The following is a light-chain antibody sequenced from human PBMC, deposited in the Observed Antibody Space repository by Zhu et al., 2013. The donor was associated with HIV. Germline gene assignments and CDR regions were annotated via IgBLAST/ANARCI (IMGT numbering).Light chain of an antibody. V-gene: IGKV3-11*01. CDR1: QSVGSY. J-gene: IGKJ3*01. CDR2: DAS. Sequence: EIVLTQSPATLSLSPGERATLSCGASQSVGSYLGWYQQKPGQPPRLLIYDASNRATGIPARFSGSGSGTDFTLTISSLEPEDFAVYYCQQRSNWPLTFGPGTKVDIK. CDR3: QQRSNWPLT.